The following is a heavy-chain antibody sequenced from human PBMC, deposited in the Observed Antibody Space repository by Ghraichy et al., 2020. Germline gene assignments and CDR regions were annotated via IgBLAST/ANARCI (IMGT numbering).Heavy chain of an antibody. V-gene: IGHV4-31*03. CDR3: AGGGGYYEVLLCY. Sequence: SETLSLTCTVSGGSISSGGYYWSWIRQHPGKGLEWIGYIYYSGSTYYNPSLKSRVTISVDTSKNQFSLKLSSVTAADTAVYYCAGGGGYYEVLLCYWGQGTLVTVSS. J-gene: IGHJ4*02. D-gene: IGHD3-3*01. CDR2: IYYSGST. CDR1: GGSISSGGYY.